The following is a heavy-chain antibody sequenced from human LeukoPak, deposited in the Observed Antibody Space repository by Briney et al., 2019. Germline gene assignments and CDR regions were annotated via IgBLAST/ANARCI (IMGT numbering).Heavy chain of an antibody. CDR2: INHSGST. Sequence: PSETLSLTCAVYGGSFSGYYWSWIRQPPGKGLEWIGEINHSGSTNYNPSLKSRVTISVGTSKNQFSLKLSSVTAADTAVYYCARHHYDSSGCYFVDYWGQGTLVTVSS. CDR1: GGSFSGYY. J-gene: IGHJ4*02. D-gene: IGHD3-22*01. CDR3: ARHHYDSSGCYFVDY. V-gene: IGHV4-34*01.